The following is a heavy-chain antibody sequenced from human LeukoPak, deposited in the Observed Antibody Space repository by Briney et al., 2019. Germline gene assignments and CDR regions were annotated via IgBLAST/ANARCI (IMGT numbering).Heavy chain of an antibody. Sequence: GGSLRLSCAASGFTFSSYSMNWVRQAPGKGLEWVSSISSSSSYIYYADSVKGRFTISRDNAKNSLYLQMNSLRAEDTAVYYRASSAMVRGKIDYWGQGTLVTVSS. V-gene: IGHV3-21*01. CDR1: GFTFSSYS. CDR2: ISSSSSYI. CDR3: ASSAMVRGKIDY. D-gene: IGHD3-10*01. J-gene: IGHJ4*02.